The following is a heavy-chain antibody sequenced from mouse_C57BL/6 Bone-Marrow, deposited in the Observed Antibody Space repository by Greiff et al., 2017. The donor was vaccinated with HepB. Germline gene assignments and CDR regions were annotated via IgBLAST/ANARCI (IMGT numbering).Heavy chain of an antibody. D-gene: IGHD2-4*01. CDR1: GYTFTSYW. CDR3: ARPAYYDYDVAMDY. J-gene: IGHJ4*01. Sequence: VQLQQPGAELVKPGASVKLSCKASGYTFTSYWMHWVKQRPGQGLEWIGMIHPNSGSTNYNEKFKSKATLTVDKSSSTAYMQLSSLTSEDSAVYYCARPAYYDYDVAMDYWGQGTSVTVSS. V-gene: IGHV1-64*01. CDR2: IHPNSGST.